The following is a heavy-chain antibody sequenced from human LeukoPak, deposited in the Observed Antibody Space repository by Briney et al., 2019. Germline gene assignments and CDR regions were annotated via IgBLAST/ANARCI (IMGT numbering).Heavy chain of an antibody. CDR1: GGSITSYY. D-gene: IGHD1-7*01. CDR3: ATDLPDGPNWNYAFDY. J-gene: IGHJ4*02. CDR2: IYTSGST. V-gene: IGHV4-4*07. Sequence: SETLSLTCTVSGGSITSYYWSWIRQPAGKGLEWIGRIYTSGSTNYNPSLKSRVTMSVDTSKNQFSLKLSSVTAADTAVYYCATDLPDGPNWNYAFDYWGQGTLVTVSS.